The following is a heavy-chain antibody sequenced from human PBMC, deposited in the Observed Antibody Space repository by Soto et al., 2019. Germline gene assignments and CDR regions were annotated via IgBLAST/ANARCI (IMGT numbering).Heavy chain of an antibody. CDR1: GGSVSSGSYY. J-gene: IGHJ6*02. V-gene: IGHV4-61*01. Sequence: QVQLQESGPGLVKPSETLSLTCTVSGGSVSSGSYYWSWIRQPPGKGLEWIGYIYYSGSTNYNPSLKSRVTISVDTSKNQFSLKLSSVTAADTAVYYCARGDLNYYYGMGVWGQGTTVTVSS. CDR3: ARGDLNYYYGMGV. CDR2: IYYSGST.